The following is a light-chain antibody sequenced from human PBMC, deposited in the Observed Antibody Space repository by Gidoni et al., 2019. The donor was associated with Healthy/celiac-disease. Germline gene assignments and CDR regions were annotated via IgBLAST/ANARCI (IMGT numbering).Light chain of an antibody. J-gene: IGKJ1*01. CDR2: DAS. CDR1: QNVLNY. Sequence: EILLTQSPATLSLSPGETATPSCRASQNVLNYLAWYQQKPGQAPSHLIYDASNSATGIPARLSGSGAGTDVTLTISSLEPEDFAVYYCHQRSNWPLGTFGQGTKVEIK. V-gene: IGKV3-11*01. CDR3: HQRSNWPLGT.